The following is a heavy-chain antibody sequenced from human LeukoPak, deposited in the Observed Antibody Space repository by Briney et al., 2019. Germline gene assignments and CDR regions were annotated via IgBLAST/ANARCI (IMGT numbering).Heavy chain of an antibody. CDR2: IIPILGIA. CDR1: GGAFSSYA. CDR3: ASMVRGVIITGTPGWFDP. J-gene: IGHJ5*02. D-gene: IGHD3-10*01. V-gene: IGHV1-69*04. Sequence: SVKVSCKASGGAFSSYAISWVRQAPGQGLEWMGRIIPILGIANYAQKFQGRVTITADKSTSTAYMELSSLRPEDTAVYYCASMVRGVIITGTPGWFDPWGQGTLVTVSS.